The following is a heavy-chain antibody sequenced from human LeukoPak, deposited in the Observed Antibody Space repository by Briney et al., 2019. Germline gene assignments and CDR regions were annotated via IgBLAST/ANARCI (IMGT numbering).Heavy chain of an antibody. CDR3: ARGRRATTLFY. V-gene: IGHV1-8*01. CDR2: INLNSGNT. J-gene: IGHJ4*02. CDR1: GYIFTNYF. Sequence: ASVKVSCKASGYIFTNYFIHWMRQAPGQGLEWMGWINLNSGNTGYAQKFQGRVTMTRNTSISTAYMELSSLRSEDTAVYYCARGRRATTLFYWGQGTLVTVSS. D-gene: IGHD1-26*01.